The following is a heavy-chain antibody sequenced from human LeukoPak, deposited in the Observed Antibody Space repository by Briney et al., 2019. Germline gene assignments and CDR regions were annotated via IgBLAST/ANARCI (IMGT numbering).Heavy chain of an antibody. CDR1: GYSFISYD. D-gene: IGHD5-12*01. V-gene: IGHV1-8*01. CDR3: ARNLARTGDFDY. CDR2: MNPNSGST. J-gene: IGHJ4*02. Sequence: ASVKVSCKASGYSFISYDINWVRPATGQGLEWLGWMNPNSGSTGYAQNFQGRVSMTRDASISTAYMELSNLGSEDTAVYYCARNLARTGDFDYWGQGTLVTVSS.